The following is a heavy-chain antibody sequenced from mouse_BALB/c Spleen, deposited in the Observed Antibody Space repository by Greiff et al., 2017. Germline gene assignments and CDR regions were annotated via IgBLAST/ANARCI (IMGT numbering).Heavy chain of an antibody. Sequence: EVQGVESGGGLVKPGGSLKLSCAASGFTFSSYAMSWVRQTPEKRLEWVASISSGGSTYYPDSVKGRFTISRDNARNILYLQMSSLRSEDTAMYYCARDYYGSSNYFDYWGQGTTLTVSS. J-gene: IGHJ2*01. CDR2: ISSGGST. D-gene: IGHD1-1*01. V-gene: IGHV5-6-5*01. CDR3: ARDYYGSSNYFDY. CDR1: GFTFSSYA.